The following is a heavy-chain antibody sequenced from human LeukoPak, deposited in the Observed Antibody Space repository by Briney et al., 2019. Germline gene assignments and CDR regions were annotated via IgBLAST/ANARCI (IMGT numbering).Heavy chain of an antibody. V-gene: IGHV4-59*08. D-gene: IGHD3-22*01. J-gene: IGHJ3*02. CDR1: GGSISSYY. CDR3: ATHHYYDSSGYFFAFDI. Sequence: SETLSLTCTVSGGSISSYYWSWIRQPPGKGLEWIGYIYYSGSTNYNPSLKSRVTISVDTSKNQFFLKLSSVTAADTAVYYCATHHYYDSSGYFFAFDIWGQGTMVTVSS. CDR2: IYYSGST.